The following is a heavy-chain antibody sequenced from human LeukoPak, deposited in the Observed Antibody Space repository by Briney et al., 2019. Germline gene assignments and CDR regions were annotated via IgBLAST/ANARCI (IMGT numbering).Heavy chain of an antibody. D-gene: IGHD4-17*01. J-gene: IGHJ5*02. CDR3: ARPLYGDYVGYWFDP. CDR1: GGSFSNYY. CDR2: ITHSGST. Sequence: SETLSLTCAVYGGSFSNYYWSWIRQSPGKGLEWIGEITHSGSTNYNPSLKSRVTISVDTSKNQFSLKLSSVTAADTAVYYCARPLYGDYVGYWFDPWGQGTLVTVSS. V-gene: IGHV4-34*01.